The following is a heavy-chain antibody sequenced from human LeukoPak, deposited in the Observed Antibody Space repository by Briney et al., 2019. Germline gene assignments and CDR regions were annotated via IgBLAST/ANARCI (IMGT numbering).Heavy chain of an antibody. J-gene: IGHJ4*02. CDR1: GFTFTDYS. V-gene: IGHV3-9*01. CDR3: AKDSGYSNNVIFHY. Sequence: GGSLRLSCAASGFTFTDYSMHWVRQVPGKGLEWVSTINWNGRAVVYADSVRGRFTISRDNAKNSVFLQMNSLRGEATAFYYCAKDSGYSNNVIFHYWGPGNLVTVSS. CDR2: INWNGRAV. D-gene: IGHD5-12*01.